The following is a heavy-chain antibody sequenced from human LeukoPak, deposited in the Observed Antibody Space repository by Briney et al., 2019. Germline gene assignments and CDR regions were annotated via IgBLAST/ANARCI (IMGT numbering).Heavy chain of an antibody. V-gene: IGHV3-48*04. CDR2: ISSSSSTI. Sequence: GGSLRLSCAASGFTFSSYSMNGVRQAPGKGLEWVSYISSSSSTIYYADSVKGRFTISRDNAKNSLYLQMNSLRAEDTAVYYCARDLGYSYGYRFFDYWGQGTLVTVSS. CDR1: GFTFSSYS. J-gene: IGHJ4*03. CDR3: ARDLGYSYGYRFFDY. D-gene: IGHD5-18*01.